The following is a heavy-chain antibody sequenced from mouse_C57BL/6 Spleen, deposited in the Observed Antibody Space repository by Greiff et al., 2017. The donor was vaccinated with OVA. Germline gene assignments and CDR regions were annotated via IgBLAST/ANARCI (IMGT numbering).Heavy chain of an antibody. CDR1: GYTFTSYW. Sequence: QVQLQQPGAELVMPGASVKLSCKASGYTFTSYWMHWVKQRPGQGLEWIGEIDPSDSYTNYNQKFKGKSTLTVDKSSSTAYMQLSSLTSEDSAVYYCARARDYYGSPYYAMDYWGQGTSVTVSS. CDR2: IDPSDSYT. CDR3: ARARDYYGSPYYAMDY. V-gene: IGHV1-69*01. J-gene: IGHJ4*01. D-gene: IGHD1-1*01.